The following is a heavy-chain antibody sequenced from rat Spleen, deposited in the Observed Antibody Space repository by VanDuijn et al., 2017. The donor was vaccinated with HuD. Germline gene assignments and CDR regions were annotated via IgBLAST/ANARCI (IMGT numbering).Heavy chain of an antibody. CDR2: ISPSGVT. Sequence: EVQLVESGGGSVQPGRSLKLSCAASGFIFSNFDMAWVRQAPTKGLEWVTSISPSGVTYYRDSVKGRFTVSRENAESTLYLLMDSLRSEDTATYYCVRQDTSGYSNWFTYWGQGTLVTVSS. J-gene: IGHJ3*01. V-gene: IGHV5-25*01. D-gene: IGHD4-3*01. CDR3: VRQDTSGYSNWFTY. CDR1: GFIFSNFD.